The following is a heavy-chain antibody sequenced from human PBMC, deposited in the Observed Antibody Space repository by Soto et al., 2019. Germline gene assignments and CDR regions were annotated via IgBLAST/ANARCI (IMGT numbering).Heavy chain of an antibody. CDR2: INPSGGST. V-gene: IGHV1-46*01. J-gene: IGHJ4*02. D-gene: IGHD3-22*01. Sequence: ASVKVSCKASGYTFASYYMHWVRQAPGQGLEWMGIINPSGGSTSYAQKFQGRVTMTRDTSTSTVYMELSSLRSEDTAVYYCARDLKPQYYYASSGPMGYWGQGTLVTVSS. CDR3: ARDLKPQYYYASSGPMGY. CDR1: GYTFASYY.